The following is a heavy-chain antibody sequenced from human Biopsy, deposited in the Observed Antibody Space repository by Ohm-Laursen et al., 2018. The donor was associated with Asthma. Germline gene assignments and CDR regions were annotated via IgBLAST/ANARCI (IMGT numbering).Heavy chain of an antibody. CDR2: GNTGNGDT. CDR3: ARTYYDFLTGQVKDVFGV. CDR1: GYNFISFA. D-gene: IGHD3-9*01. Sequence: GASEKVSCKASGYNFISFAIHWVRQAPGQRIEWMGWGNTGNGDTKYSQKFQGRVTITRDTSASTAYMELRSLRSEDTATHYCARTYYDFLTGQVKDVFGVWGQGTMVTVSS. V-gene: IGHV1-3*04. J-gene: IGHJ3*01.